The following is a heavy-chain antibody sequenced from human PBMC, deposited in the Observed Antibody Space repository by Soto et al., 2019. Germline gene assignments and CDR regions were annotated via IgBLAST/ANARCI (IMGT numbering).Heavy chain of an antibody. J-gene: IGHJ4*02. V-gene: IGHV4-39*01. CDR1: GGSISSSSYY. CDR2: IYYSGST. Sequence: TLSLTCTVSGGSISSSSYYWGWIRQPPGKGLEWIGSIYYSGSTYYNPSLKSRVTISVDTSKNQFSLKLSSVTAADTAVYYCARHAVHSSGFTGYWGQGTLVTVSS. CDR3: ARHAVHSSGFTGY. D-gene: IGHD6-19*01.